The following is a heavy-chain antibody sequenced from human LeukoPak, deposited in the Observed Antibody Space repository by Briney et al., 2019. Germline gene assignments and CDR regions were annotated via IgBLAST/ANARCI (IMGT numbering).Heavy chain of an antibody. Sequence: GGSLRLSCAASGFTFDDYAMHWVRQAPGKGLEWVSGISWNSDTMGYADSVKGRFTISRDNAKNSLYLQMNSLRAEDTALYYCAKARLDCGDYRFDYWGQGTLVTVSS. CDR1: GFTFDDYA. D-gene: IGHD4-17*01. V-gene: IGHV3-9*01. J-gene: IGHJ4*02. CDR3: AKARLDCGDYRFDY. CDR2: ISWNSDTM.